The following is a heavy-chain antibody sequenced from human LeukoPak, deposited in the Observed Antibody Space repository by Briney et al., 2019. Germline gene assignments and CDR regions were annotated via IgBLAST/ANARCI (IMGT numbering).Heavy chain of an antibody. Sequence: PSETLSLTCTVSGGSIRSSYYYWGWIRQPPGKGLEWIGSIYDSGSTYYNPSLKSRVTISVDTSKNQFSLKLSSVTAADTAVYYCARIRWPKLIDYWGQGTLVTVSS. CDR1: GGSIRSSYYY. V-gene: IGHV4-39*07. CDR3: ARIRWPKLIDY. J-gene: IGHJ4*02. D-gene: IGHD4-23*01. CDR2: IYDSGST.